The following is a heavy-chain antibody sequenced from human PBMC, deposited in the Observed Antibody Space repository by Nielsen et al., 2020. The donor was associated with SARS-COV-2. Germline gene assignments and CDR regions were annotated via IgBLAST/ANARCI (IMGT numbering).Heavy chain of an antibody. CDR1: GGSISSYY. CDR3: ARDCSGGSCYGKAFDI. Sequence: SETLSLTCTVSGGSISSYYWSWIRQPPGKGLEWIGYIYYSGSTNYNPSLKSRVTISVDTSKNQFSLKLSSVTAADTAVYYCARDCSGGSCYGKAFDIWGQGTMVTVSS. CDR2: IYYSGST. J-gene: IGHJ3*02. V-gene: IGHV4-59*01. D-gene: IGHD2-15*01.